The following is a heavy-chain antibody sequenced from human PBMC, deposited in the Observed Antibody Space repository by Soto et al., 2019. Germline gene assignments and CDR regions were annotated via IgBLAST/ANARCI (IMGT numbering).Heavy chain of an antibody. CDR2: IYTSGST. CDR3: ARDNYDFCSGYYTNHYYFYGMVV. J-gene: IGHJ6*02. D-gene: IGHD3-3*01. Sequence: PSETLSLTCTVSGGSISSYYWSWIRQPAGKGLEWIGRIYTSGSTNYNPSLKSRVTMSVDTSKNQFSLKLSSVTAADTAVYYCARDNYDFCSGYYTNHYYFYGMVVWGQGTTVTVSS. V-gene: IGHV4-4*07. CDR1: GGSISSYY.